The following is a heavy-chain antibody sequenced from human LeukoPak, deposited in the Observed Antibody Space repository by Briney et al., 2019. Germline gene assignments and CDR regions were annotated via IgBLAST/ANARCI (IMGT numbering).Heavy chain of an antibody. Sequence: PSQTLSLTCTVSGGSVSSGSYFWTWIRQPAGKGLEWIGRIYTSGTTYYSPSLEGRVTISLDTSNNQFSLKLSSVTAADTAVYYCARHVSEKLDPLGQGTLVTVSS. CDR3: ARHVSEKLDP. V-gene: IGHV4-61*02. CDR1: GGSVSSGSYF. J-gene: IGHJ5*02. CDR2: IYTSGTT. D-gene: IGHD3-10*01.